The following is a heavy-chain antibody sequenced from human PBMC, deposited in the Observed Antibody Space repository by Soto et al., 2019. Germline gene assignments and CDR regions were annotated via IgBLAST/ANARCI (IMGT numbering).Heavy chain of an antibody. CDR2: ISYDGSNK. CDR1: GFTFSSYA. V-gene: IGHV3-30-3*01. Sequence: PGGSLRLSCAASGFTFSSYAMHWVRQAPGKGLEWVAVISYDGSNKYYADSVKGRFTISRDNSKNTLYLQMNSLRAEDTAVYYCARDPVGDGYNSVYYYYYGMDVWGQGTTVTVSS. CDR3: ARDPVGDGYNSVYYYYYGMDV. D-gene: IGHD5-12*01. J-gene: IGHJ6*02.